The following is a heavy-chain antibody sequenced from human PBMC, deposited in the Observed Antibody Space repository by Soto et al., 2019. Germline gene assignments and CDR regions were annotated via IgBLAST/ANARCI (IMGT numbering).Heavy chain of an antibody. V-gene: IGHV3-33*01. CDR3: ARNPRPTYGDYADY. J-gene: IGHJ4*02. D-gene: IGHD4-17*01. CDR1: GFTFSSYG. CDR2: IRYDGSYK. Sequence: QVQLVESGGGVVQPGTSLRLSCAASGFTFSSYGMHWVRQAPGKGLEWAAFIRYDGSYKYYGDSVKGRFTISRDNSKNTLYLQMNSLRAEDTAVDYCARNPRPTYGDYADYWGQGTLVTVSS.